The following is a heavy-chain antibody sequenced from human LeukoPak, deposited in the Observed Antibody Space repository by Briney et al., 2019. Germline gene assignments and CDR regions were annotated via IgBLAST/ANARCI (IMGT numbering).Heavy chain of an antibody. CDR1: GFTFSDKY. CDR3: AKSTRAVMAMMDV. J-gene: IGHJ6*04. Sequence: GGSLRLSCAASGFTFSDKYMSWIRQAPGKGLEWVSSISSRSTYIYHADSVKGRFIISRDNAKNSLFLQMNSLRAEDTAVYFCAKSTRAVMAMMDVWGKGTTVTVSS. D-gene: IGHD3-16*01. V-gene: IGHV3-11*06. CDR2: ISSRSTYI.